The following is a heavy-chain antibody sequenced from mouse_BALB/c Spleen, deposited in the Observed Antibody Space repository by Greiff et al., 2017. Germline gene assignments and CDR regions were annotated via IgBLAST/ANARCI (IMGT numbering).Heavy chain of an antibody. V-gene: IGHV7-3*02. Sequence: EVQGVESGGGLVQPGGSLRLSCATSGFTFTDYYMSWVRQPPGKALEWLGFIRNKANGYTTEYSASVKGRFTISRDNSQSILYLQMNTLRAEDSATYYCARELRLRYCDVWGAGTTVTVSS. CDR1: GFTFTDYY. D-gene: IGHD1-2*01. J-gene: IGHJ1*01. CDR3: ARELRLRYCDV. CDR2: IRNKANGYTT.